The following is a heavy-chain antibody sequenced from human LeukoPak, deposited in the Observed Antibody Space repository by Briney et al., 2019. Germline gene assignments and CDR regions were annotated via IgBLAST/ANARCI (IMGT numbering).Heavy chain of an antibody. D-gene: IGHD5-18*01. CDR1: GGSFSGYY. Sequence: SSETLSLTCAVYGGSFSGYYWSWIRQPPGKGLEWIGEINHSGSTNYNPSLKSRVTISVDTSKNQFSLKLSSVTAADTAVYYCARIGKNRGYSYGSIRYYFDYWGQGTLVTVSS. CDR3: ARIGKNRGYSYGSIRYYFDY. CDR2: INHSGST. J-gene: IGHJ4*02. V-gene: IGHV4-34*01.